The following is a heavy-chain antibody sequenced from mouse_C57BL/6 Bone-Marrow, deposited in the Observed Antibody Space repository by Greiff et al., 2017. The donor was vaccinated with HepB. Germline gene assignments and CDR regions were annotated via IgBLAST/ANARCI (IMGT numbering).Heavy chain of an antibody. CDR2: IYPRSGNT. CDR3: ARLLRSERDY. V-gene: IGHV1-81*01. D-gene: IGHD1-1*01. Sequence: LVESGAELARPGASVKLSCKASGYTFTSYGISWVKQRTGQGLEWIGEIYPRSGNTYYNEKFKGKATLTADKSSSTAYMELRSLTSEDSAVYFCARLLRSERDYWGQGTTLTVSS. CDR1: GYTFTSYG. J-gene: IGHJ2*01.